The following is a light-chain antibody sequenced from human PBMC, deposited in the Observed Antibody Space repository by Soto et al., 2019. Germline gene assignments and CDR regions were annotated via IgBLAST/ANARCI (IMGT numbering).Light chain of an antibody. Sequence: QSVLTQPPSVSGAPGQRVTISCTGSSSNIGAGYDVHWYQQLPGTAPKLLIYGNSNRPSGVPDRFSGSKSGTSASLAITGLQAEDEADYYCQSYDNSLTGLHVFGTGTKLTVL. CDR2: GNS. CDR1: SSNIGAGYD. V-gene: IGLV1-40*01. J-gene: IGLJ1*01. CDR3: QSYDNSLTGLHV.